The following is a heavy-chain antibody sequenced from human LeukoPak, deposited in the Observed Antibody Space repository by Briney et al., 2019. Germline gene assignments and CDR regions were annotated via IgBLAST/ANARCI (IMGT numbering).Heavy chain of an antibody. D-gene: IGHD6-6*01. Sequence: SETLSLTCTVSGGSISSYYWSWIRQPPGKGLEWIGYIYYSGSTNYNPSLKSRVTISVDTSKNQFSLKLSSVTAADTAVYYCARVVRLTLQLVGVYYYYYMDVWGKGTTVTVSS. J-gene: IGHJ6*03. CDR2: IYYSGST. CDR1: GGSISSYY. V-gene: IGHV4-59*12. CDR3: ARVVRLTLQLVGVYYYYYMDV.